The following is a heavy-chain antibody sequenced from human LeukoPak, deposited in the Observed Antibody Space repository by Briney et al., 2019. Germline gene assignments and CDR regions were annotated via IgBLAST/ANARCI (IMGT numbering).Heavy chain of an antibody. CDR1: GFTFSDYY. CDR2: ISSSGSTI. V-gene: IGHV3-11*01. J-gene: IGHJ6*02. Sequence: GGSLRLSCAASGFTFSDYYMSWIRQAPGKGLEWVSYISSSGSTIYYADSVKGRFTISRDNAKNSLYLQMNSLRAEDTAVYYCARVGAVAATRYYYYGMDVWGQGTTVTVSS. CDR3: ARVGAVAATRYYYYGMDV. D-gene: IGHD2-15*01.